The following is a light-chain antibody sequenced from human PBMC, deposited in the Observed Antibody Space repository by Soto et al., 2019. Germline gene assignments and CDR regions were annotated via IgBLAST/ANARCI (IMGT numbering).Light chain of an antibody. J-gene: IGKJ1*01. CDR2: AAT. Sequence: DIQMTQSPSSLSASIGDRVTITCRASQGIRNYLAWYQQKPGKAPKLLIFAATTLQSGVPSRFSGSGSETDFTLTISGLQPEDIATYYCQNYDSAPTWTFGQGTKVENK. V-gene: IGKV1-27*01. CDR1: QGIRNY. CDR3: QNYDSAPTWT.